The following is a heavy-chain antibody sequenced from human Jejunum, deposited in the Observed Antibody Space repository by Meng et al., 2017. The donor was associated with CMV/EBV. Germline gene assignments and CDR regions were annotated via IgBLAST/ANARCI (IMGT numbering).Heavy chain of an antibody. V-gene: IGHV3-23*01. D-gene: IGHD2-21*01. CDR2: IFCSGCRS. J-gene: IGHJ4*02. CDR1: CTLFIYA. Sequence: CTLFIYAMTWVVLSPAYCREWVSSIFCSGCRSDYADSLKYLFTISRDNSKNTLYLQMNSLRAEDTAVYYCAKDLLFSDFYKYFDYWGQGTLVTVSS. CDR3: AKDLLFSDFYKYFDY.